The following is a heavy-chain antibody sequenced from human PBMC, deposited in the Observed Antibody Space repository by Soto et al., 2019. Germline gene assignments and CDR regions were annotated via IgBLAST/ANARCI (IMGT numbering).Heavy chain of an antibody. CDR2: ISAYNGNT. CDR3: ARDFRAGIYYGSGSSIDY. CDR1: GYTFISYG. Sequence: QVQLVQSGAEVMKPGASVKVSCKASGYTFISYGINWVRQAPGQGLEWMGWISAYNGNTNYAQKLQGRVTMTTDTSTSTAYMELRILRSDDTAVYYCARDFRAGIYYGSGSSIDYWGQGTLVTVSS. J-gene: IGHJ4*02. V-gene: IGHV1-18*01. D-gene: IGHD3-10*01.